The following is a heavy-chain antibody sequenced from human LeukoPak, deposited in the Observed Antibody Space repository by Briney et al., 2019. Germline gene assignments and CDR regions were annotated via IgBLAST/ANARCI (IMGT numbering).Heavy chain of an antibody. J-gene: IGHJ5*02. CDR1: GYTFTGYY. V-gene: IGHV1-2*02. CDR2: INPNSGGT. D-gene: IGHD3-9*01. Sequence: ASVKVSCKASGYTFTGYYMHWVRQAPGQGLEWMGWINPNSGGTNYAQKFQGRVTMTRDTSISTAYMELSRLRSDDTAVYYCATTYYDILTGYGWFDPWGQGTLVTVSS. CDR3: ATTYYDILTGYGWFDP.